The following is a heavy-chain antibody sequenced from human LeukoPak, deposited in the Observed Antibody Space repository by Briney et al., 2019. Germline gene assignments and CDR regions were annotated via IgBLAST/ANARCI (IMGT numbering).Heavy chain of an antibody. D-gene: IGHD6-13*01. CDR2: INPNSGGT. Sequence: ASVKVSCKASGYTFTGYYMHWVRQAPGQGLEWMGWINPNSGGTNSAQKFQGRVTMTRDTSITTAYMELSRLRSDDTAVYYCARGQGQLANYYYYGMDVWGQGTTVTVSS. CDR3: ARGQGQLANYYYYGMDV. V-gene: IGHV1-2*02. CDR1: GYTFTGYY. J-gene: IGHJ6*02.